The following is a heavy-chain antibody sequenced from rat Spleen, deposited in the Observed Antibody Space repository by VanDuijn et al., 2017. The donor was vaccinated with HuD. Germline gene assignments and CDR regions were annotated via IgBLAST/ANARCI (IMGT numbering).Heavy chain of an antibody. CDR1: GFTFNNYW. CDR2: INTGGGIT. D-gene: IGHD1-12*03. CDR3: ARHGYYDGYYPYFDY. J-gene: IGHJ2*01. V-gene: IGHV5-31*01. Sequence: EVQLVESGGGLVQPGRSLKLSCVGSGFTFNNYWMTWIRQAPGKGLEWVASINTGGGITYYRDSVKGRFTISRDNAKSTLYLQVDSLRSEDTATYYCARHGYYDGYYPYFDYWGQGVMVTVSS.